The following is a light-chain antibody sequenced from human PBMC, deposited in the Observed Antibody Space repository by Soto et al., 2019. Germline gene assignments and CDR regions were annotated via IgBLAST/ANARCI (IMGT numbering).Light chain of an antibody. Sequence: DIQMTHSPSTLSESVGDRVTITCRGSQTISSWLAWYQQKPGKAPKLLIYKASTLKSGVPSRFSGSGSGTEFTLTISSLQPDDFATYYCQHYNSYSEALGQGTKVDIK. V-gene: IGKV1-5*03. CDR2: KAS. J-gene: IGKJ1*01. CDR3: QHYNSYSEA. CDR1: QTISSW.